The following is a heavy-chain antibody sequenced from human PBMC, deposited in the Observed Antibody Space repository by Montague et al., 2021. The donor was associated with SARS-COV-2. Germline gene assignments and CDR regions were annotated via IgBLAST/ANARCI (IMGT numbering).Heavy chain of an antibody. Sequence: LSLSLSASGFPFSSYAMHWVRQAPGKGLEWVAVISYDGSNKYYADSVKGRFTISRDNSKNTLYLQMNSLRAEDTAVYYCARSGEGFMVRGVINGMDVWGQGTTVTVSS. D-gene: IGHD3-10*01. CDR2: ISYDGSNK. CDR1: GFPFSSYA. CDR3: ARSGEGFMVRGVINGMDV. V-gene: IGHV3-30*04. J-gene: IGHJ6*02.